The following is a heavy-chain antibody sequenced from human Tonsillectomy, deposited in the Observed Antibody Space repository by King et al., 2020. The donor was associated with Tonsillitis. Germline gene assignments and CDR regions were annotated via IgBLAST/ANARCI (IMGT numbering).Heavy chain of an antibody. CDR1: GFSVSDHY. CDR2: IRNIADSYTT. CDR3: ASGRVGATDY. J-gene: IGHJ4*02. Sequence: VQLVESGGGLVQPGGSLRLSCVVSGFSVSDHYMEWVRHAPGKGLEWVGRIRNIADSYTTEYAASVKGRFTISRDDLKKSLYLQMNSLKSEDTAVYYCASGRVGATDYWGQGTLVTVSS. V-gene: IGHV3-72*01. D-gene: IGHD1-26*01.